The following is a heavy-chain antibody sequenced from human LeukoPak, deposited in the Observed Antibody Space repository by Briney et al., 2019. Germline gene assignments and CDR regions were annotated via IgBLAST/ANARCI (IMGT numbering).Heavy chain of an antibody. V-gene: IGHV3-23*01. CDR3: GRSDAFDI. J-gene: IGHJ3*02. Sequence: PGASLRLSWAASVSTFSSYPMSWVREAPWKGLEWVSGISGSGDNTYYADTVKGRFTISRDNSKNTLYLQMNSLRAEDTAVYYCGRSDAFDIWGQGTMVTVSS. CDR1: VSTFSSYP. CDR2: ISGSGDNT.